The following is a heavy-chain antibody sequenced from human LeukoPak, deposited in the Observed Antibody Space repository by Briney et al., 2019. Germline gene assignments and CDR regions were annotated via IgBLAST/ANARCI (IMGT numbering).Heavy chain of an antibody. Sequence: LGESLKISCKGSGYSFTSYWIGWVRQMPGKGLEWMGIIYPGDSDTRYSPSFQGQVTISADKSISTAYLQWSSLKASDTAMYYCARGGQTYYYDSSGYTDYWGQGTLVTVSS. CDR1: GYSFTSYW. CDR3: ARGGQTYYYDSSGYTDY. CDR2: IYPGDSDT. J-gene: IGHJ4*02. D-gene: IGHD3-22*01. V-gene: IGHV5-51*01.